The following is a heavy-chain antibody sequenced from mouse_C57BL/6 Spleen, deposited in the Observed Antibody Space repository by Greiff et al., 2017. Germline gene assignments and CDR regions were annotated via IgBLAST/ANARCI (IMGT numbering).Heavy chain of an antibody. CDR3: ARPGTTVVALYYFDY. J-gene: IGHJ2*01. D-gene: IGHD1-1*01. CDR2: ISSGSSTI. CDR1: GFTFSDYG. V-gene: IGHV5-17*01. Sequence: EVKVEESGGGLVKPGGSLKLSCAASGFTFSDYGMHWVRQAPEKGLEWVAYISSGSSTIYYADTVKGRFTISRDNAKNTLFLQMTSLRSEDTAMYYCARPGTTVVALYYFDYWGQGTTLTVSS.